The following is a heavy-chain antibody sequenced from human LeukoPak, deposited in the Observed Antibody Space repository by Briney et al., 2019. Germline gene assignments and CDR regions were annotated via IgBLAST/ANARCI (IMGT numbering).Heavy chain of an antibody. J-gene: IGHJ4*02. CDR3: ASGGSWYVGY. CDR1: GFTFSSYW. V-gene: IGHV3-74*01. D-gene: IGHD6-13*01. Sequence: GGSLRLPCAASGFTFSSYWMHWVRQAPGKGLVWVSRINTDGSSTSYADSVKGRFTISRDNAKNTLYLQMNSLRAEDTAVYYCASGGSWYVGYWGQGTLVTVSS. CDR2: INTDGSST.